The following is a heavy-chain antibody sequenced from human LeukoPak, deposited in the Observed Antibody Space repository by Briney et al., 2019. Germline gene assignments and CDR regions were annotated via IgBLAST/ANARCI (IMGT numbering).Heavy chain of an antibody. CDR3: ARGVYCSSTSCYGYYYYMDV. Sequence: PSQTLSLTCTVSGGSISSGDYYWSWIRQPPGKGLEWIGYIYYSGSTYYNPSLKSRVTISVDTSKNQFSLKLSSVTAADTAVYYCARGVYCSSTSCYGYYYYMDVWGKGTTVTVSS. D-gene: IGHD2-2*01. V-gene: IGHV4-30-4*01. CDR1: GGSISSGDYY. CDR2: IYYSGST. J-gene: IGHJ6*03.